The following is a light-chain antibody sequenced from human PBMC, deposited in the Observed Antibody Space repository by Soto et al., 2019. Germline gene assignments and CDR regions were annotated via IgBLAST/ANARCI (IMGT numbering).Light chain of an antibody. J-gene: IGLJ3*02. CDR1: SSDVGSYNL. CDR3: SSYARRNTLL. CDR2: EGS. Sequence: QSALTQPASVSGSPGQSITISCTGTSSDVGSYNLVSWYQQHPGKAPKLMIYEGSKRPSGVSNRFSGSKSGNTASLTVSGLQSDDEADYFCSSYARRNTLLFGGGTKLTVL. V-gene: IGLV2-14*02.